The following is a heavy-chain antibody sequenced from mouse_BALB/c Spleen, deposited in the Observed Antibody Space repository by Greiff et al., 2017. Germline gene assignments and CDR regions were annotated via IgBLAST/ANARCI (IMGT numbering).Heavy chain of an antibody. CDR1: GYSITSDYA. V-gene: IGHV3-2*02. CDR2: ISYSGST. CDR3: AKLWLRRGGYAMDY. D-gene: IGHD2-2*01. Sequence: EVKLQESGPGLVKPSQSLSLTCTVTGYSITSDYAWNWIRQFPGNKLEWMGYISYSGSTSYNPSLKSRISITRDTSKNQFFLQLNSVTTEDTATYYCAKLWLRRGGYAMDYWGQGTSVTVSS. J-gene: IGHJ4*01.